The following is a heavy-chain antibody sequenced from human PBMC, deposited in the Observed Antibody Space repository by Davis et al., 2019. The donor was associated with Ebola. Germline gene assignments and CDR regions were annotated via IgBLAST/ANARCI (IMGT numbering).Heavy chain of an antibody. Sequence: GESLKISCAASGFTFSSYAMHWVRQAPGKGLEWVAVISYDGSNKYYADSVKGRFTISRDNSKNTLYLQMNSLRAEDTAVYYCARDLGGKPGYSSSSEQNDYWGQGTLVTVSS. CDR3: ARDLGGKPGYSSSSEQNDY. J-gene: IGHJ4*02. CDR2: ISYDGSNK. V-gene: IGHV3-30-3*01. D-gene: IGHD6-13*01. CDR1: GFTFSSYA.